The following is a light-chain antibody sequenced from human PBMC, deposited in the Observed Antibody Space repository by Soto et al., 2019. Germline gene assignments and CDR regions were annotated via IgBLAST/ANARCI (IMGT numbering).Light chain of an antibody. V-gene: IGKV3-20*01. CDR1: QSVSSSY. Sequence: EIVLTQSPGTLSLSPGERATLSCRASQSVSSSYLAWYQQKPGQAPRLLIYGASSRATGIPDRFSGSGSGTDFTLNISRLEPEDVAVYYCQQYGSSPVYTFGQGTKLEIK. J-gene: IGKJ2*01. CDR3: QQYGSSPVYT. CDR2: GAS.